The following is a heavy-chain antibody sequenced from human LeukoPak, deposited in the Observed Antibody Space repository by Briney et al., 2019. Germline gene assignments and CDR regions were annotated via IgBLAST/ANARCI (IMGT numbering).Heavy chain of an antibody. CDR1: GGSISSGSYY. CDR2: IYTSGST. Sequence: PSQTLSLTCTVSGGSISSGSYYWSWIRQPAGKGLEWIGRIYTSGSTNYNPSLKSRVTMSVDTSKNQFSLKLSSVTAADTAVYYCARDLRGWYGSFDYWGQGTLVTVSS. CDR3: ARDLRGWYGSFDY. V-gene: IGHV4-61*02. J-gene: IGHJ4*02. D-gene: IGHD6-19*01.